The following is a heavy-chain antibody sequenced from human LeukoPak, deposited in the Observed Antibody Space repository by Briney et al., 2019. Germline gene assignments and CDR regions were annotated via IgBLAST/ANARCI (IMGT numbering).Heavy chain of an antibody. J-gene: IGHJ5*02. CDR1: GGSFSGYY. CDR2: IYYSGST. Sequence: SETLSLTCAVYGGSFSGYYWSWIRQPPGKGLEWIGYIYYSGSTNYNPSLKSRVTISVDTSKNQFSLKLSSVTAADTAVYYCARDVRRGEYYDFWSGYYTGWFDPWGQGTLVTVSS. CDR3: ARDVRRGEYYDFWSGYYTGWFDP. D-gene: IGHD3-3*01. V-gene: IGHV4-59*01.